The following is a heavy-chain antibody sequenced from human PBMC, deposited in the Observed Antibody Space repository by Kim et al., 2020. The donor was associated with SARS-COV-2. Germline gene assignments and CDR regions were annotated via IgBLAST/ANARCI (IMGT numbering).Heavy chain of an antibody. V-gene: IGHV4-59*01. CDR3: AGARGGIFGVVTHFDY. J-gene: IGHJ4*02. Sequence: SLNGRVTISVDTSKNQFSLKLSSVTAADTAVYYCAGARGGIFGVVTHFDYWGQGTLVTVSS. D-gene: IGHD3-3*01.